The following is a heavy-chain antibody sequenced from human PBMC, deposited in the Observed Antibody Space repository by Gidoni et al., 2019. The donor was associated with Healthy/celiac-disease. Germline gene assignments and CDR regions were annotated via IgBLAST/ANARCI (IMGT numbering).Heavy chain of an antibody. CDR2: ISGSGGST. J-gene: IGHJ4*02. CDR1: GFTFSSYA. Sequence: EVQLLESGGGLVQPGGSLRLSCAASGFTFSSYAMSWVRQAPGKGLEWVSAISGSGGSTYYADSVKGRFTISRDNSKNTLYLQMNSLRAEDTAVYYCAKRDYYDSSGYIWNRVDSDYFDYWGQGTLVTVSS. CDR3: AKRDYYDSSGYIWNRVDSDYFDY. D-gene: IGHD3-22*01. V-gene: IGHV3-23*01.